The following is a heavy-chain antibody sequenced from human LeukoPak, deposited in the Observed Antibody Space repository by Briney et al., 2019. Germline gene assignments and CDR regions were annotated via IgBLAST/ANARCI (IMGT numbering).Heavy chain of an antibody. V-gene: IGHV3-48*04. D-gene: IGHD1-26*01. CDR1: GFTFSSYS. CDR2: ISSSSSTI. J-gene: IGHJ4*02. Sequence: PGGSLRLSCAASGFTFSSYSMNWVRQAPGKGLEWVSYISSSSSTIYYADSVKGRFTISRDNAKNSLYLQMNSLRAEDTAVYYCARDRSGSYSRPPDYWGQGTLVTVSS. CDR3: ARDRSGSYSRPPDY.